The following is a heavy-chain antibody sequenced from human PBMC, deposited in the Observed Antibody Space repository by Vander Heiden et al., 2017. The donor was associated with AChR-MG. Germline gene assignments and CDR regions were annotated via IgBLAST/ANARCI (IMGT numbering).Heavy chain of an antibody. Sequence: QVQLQESGPVLVKPSQTLSLTCTVSGGSIRSGSYYWSWIRKPAGKGLEWIGRIHTSGSTNYNPSLKSRVTISVDTSKIQFSLNVSSVTAADTALYYCARSDAFDIWGQGTMVTVSS. V-gene: IGHV4-61*02. J-gene: IGHJ3*02. CDR2: IHTSGST. CDR3: ARSDAFDI. CDR1: GGSIRSGSYY.